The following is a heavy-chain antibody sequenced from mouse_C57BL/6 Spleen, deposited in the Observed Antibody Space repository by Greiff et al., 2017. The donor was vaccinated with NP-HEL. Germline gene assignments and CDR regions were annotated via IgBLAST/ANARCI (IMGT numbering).Heavy chain of an antibody. V-gene: IGHV2-9-1*01. CDR3: ARRGYDVRGYAMDY. CDR2: IWTGGGT. CDR1: GFSLTSYA. J-gene: IGHJ4*01. Sequence: QVQLQQSGPGLVAPSQSLSITCTVSGFSLTSYAISWVRQPPGKGLEWLGVIWTGGGTNYNSALKSRLSISKDNSKSQVFLKMNSLQTDDTARYYCARRGYDVRGYAMDYWGQGTSVTVSS. D-gene: IGHD2-2*01.